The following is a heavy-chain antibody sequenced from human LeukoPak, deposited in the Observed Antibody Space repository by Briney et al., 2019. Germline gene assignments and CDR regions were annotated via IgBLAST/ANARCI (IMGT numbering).Heavy chain of an antibody. CDR1: GGSFSGYY. V-gene: IGHV4-34*01. CDR2: INHSGST. D-gene: IGHD3-9*01. CDR3: ARAITYYDILTGYYPDAFDI. Sequence: SETLSLTCAVYGGSFSGYYWSWIRQPPGKGLEWIGEINHSGSTNYNPSLKSRVTISVDPSKNQFSLKLSSVTAADTAVYYCARAITYYDILTGYYPDAFDIWGQGTMVTVSS. J-gene: IGHJ3*02.